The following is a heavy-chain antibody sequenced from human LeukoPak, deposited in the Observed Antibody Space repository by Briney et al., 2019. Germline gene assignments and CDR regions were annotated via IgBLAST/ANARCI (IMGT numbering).Heavy chain of an antibody. Sequence: GGTLRLSCAASGFTFSSYGMSWVRQAPGKGLEWVANIKQDGSEKYYVDSVKGRFTISRDNAKNSLYLQMNSLRAEDTAVYYCARQDYYYYMDVWGKGTTVTVSS. CDR1: GFTFSSYG. V-gene: IGHV3-7*01. CDR2: IKQDGSEK. J-gene: IGHJ6*03. CDR3: ARQDYYYYMDV.